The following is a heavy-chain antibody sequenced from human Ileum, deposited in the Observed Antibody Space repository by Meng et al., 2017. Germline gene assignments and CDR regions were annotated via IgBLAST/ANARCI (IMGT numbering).Heavy chain of an antibody. CDR1: GITLSGHW. CDR2: IKQDGSVK. Sequence: GESLKISCVASGITLSGHWLTWVRQAPGKGLEWVANIKQDGSVKSYVGSVRGRFTISRDNAKNSLYLQMNSLRADDTALYYCATSSAAAGNDWGQGTLVTVSS. J-gene: IGHJ4*02. D-gene: IGHD6-13*01. CDR3: ATSSAAAGND. V-gene: IGHV3-7*01.